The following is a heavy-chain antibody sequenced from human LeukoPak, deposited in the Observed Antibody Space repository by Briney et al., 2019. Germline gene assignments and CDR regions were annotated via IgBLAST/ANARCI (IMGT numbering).Heavy chain of an antibody. V-gene: IGHV4-34*01. J-gene: IGHJ4*02. Sequence: SETLSLTCAVYGGSFSGYYWSWIRQPPGKGLEWIGEINHSGSTNYNPSLKSRVTISVDTSKNQFSLKLSSVTAADTAVYYCARDRWKRYYDSSGYIDYWGQGTLVTVSS. CDR3: ARDRWKRYYDSSGYIDY. CDR2: INHSGST. CDR1: GGSFSGYY. D-gene: IGHD3-22*01.